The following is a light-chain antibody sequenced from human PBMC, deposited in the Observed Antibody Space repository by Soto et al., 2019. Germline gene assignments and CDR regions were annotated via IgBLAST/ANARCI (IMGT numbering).Light chain of an antibody. V-gene: IGKV3-11*01. Sequence: EIVLTQSPATLSFSPGERATLSCRASQSISSYLAWYQQKPGQAPRLLIYDASNLERGVPSRFSGSGSGTDFSLTVDSLQPEDTATYYCQQYDHPPYTFGQGTKLEIK. CDR2: DAS. J-gene: IGKJ2*01. CDR1: QSISSY. CDR3: QQYDHPPYT.